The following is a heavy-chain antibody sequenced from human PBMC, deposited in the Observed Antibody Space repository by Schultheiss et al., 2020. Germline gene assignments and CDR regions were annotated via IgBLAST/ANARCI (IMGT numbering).Heavy chain of an antibody. D-gene: IGHD2-2*01. CDR2: IYSGGST. Sequence: GGSLRLSCAASGFTVSSNYMSWVRQAPGKGLEWVSVIYSGGSTYYADSVKGRFTISRHNSKNTLYLQMNSLRAEDTAVYYCARAARTSCYHVDIWGQGTTVTGSS. J-gene: IGHJ6*02. CDR3: ARAARTSCYHVDI. CDR1: GFTVSSNY. V-gene: IGHV3-53*01.